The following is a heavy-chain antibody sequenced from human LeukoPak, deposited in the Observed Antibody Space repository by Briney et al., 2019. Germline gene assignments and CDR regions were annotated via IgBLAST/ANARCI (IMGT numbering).Heavy chain of an antibody. CDR2: IRYDGSSK. CDR1: GFTFSISG. D-gene: IGHD1-26*01. CDR3: AKETRGSYSDY. J-gene: IGHJ4*02. V-gene: IGHV3-30*02. Sequence: GGSLRLSCAESGFTFSISGMLWVRQAPGKGLEWVAFIRYDGSSKYYADSVKGRFTISRDNSKNTLYLQMNSLRAEDTAVYYCAKETRGSYSDYWGQGTLVTVSS.